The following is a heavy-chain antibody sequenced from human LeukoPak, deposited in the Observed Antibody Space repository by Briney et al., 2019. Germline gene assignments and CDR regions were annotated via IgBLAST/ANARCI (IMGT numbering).Heavy chain of an antibody. J-gene: IGHJ4*02. Sequence: SETLSLTCTVSGRSISSSSYYWGTIRQPPGKGPERIGSIYYSGNTYYNASLKSRVTISVDTSKNQFALKLSSVTAADTAVYYCMGYATATASFDYWGQGTLVTVSS. CDR2: IYYSGNT. V-gene: IGHV4-39*01. CDR3: MGYATATASFDY. CDR1: GRSISSSSYY. D-gene: IGHD2-8*01.